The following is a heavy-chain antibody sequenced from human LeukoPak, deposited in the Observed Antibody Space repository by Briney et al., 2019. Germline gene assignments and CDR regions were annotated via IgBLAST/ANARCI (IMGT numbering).Heavy chain of an antibody. CDR1: GYTFTSYD. D-gene: IGHD2/OR15-2a*01. V-gene: IGHV1-8*01. CDR2: MNPKTDNT. J-gene: IGHJ4*02. Sequence: ASVKVSCKASGYTFTSYDINWVRQAAGQGLEWMGWMNPKTDNTEYAQKFQGRVTLTWTTSISTAYMELSSLKSKDTAVYFCARSGPISLRFWGQGTLVTVSS. CDR3: ARSGPISLRF.